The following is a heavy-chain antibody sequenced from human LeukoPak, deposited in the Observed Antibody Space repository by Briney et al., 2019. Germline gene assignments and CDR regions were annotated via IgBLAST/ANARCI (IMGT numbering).Heavy chain of an antibody. CDR3: ARHTYDQDNWFDP. Sequence: SETLSLTCTVSGGSISSSSYCWGWIRQPPGKGLEWIGSIYYSGSTYYNPSLKSRVTISVDTSKNQFSLKLSSVTAADTAVYYCARHTYDQDNWFDPWGQGTLVTVSS. CDR1: GGSISSSSYC. V-gene: IGHV4-39*01. J-gene: IGHJ5*02. CDR2: IYYSGST. D-gene: IGHD5-12*01.